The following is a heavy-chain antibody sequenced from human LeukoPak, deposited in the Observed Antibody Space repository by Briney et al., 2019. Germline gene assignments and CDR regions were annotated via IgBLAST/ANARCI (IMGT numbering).Heavy chain of an antibody. CDR2: IYYSGST. Sequence: NPSETLSLTCTVSGGSISSSSYYWGWIRQPPGKGLEWIGSIYYSGSTYYNPSLKSRVTISVDTSKNQFSLKLSSVTAADTAVYYCARRIGRHTAMGNYYFDFWGQGTLVTVSS. J-gene: IGHJ4*02. CDR1: GGSISSSSYY. D-gene: IGHD5-18*01. CDR3: ARRIGRHTAMGNYYFDF. V-gene: IGHV4-39*01.